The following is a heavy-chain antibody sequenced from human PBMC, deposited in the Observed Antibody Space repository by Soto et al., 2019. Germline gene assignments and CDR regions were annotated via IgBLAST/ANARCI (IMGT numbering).Heavy chain of an antibody. D-gene: IGHD3-9*01. CDR2: INHSGST. Sequence: PSETLSLTCAVYGGSFSGYYWSWIRQPPGKGLEWIGEINHSGSTNYNPSLKSRVTISVDTSKNQFSLKLSSVTAADTAVYYCERGGVLRYFDGFALWGQGTLVTGSS. J-gene: IGHJ5*02. CDR1: GGSFSGYY. CDR3: ERGGVLRYFDGFAL. V-gene: IGHV4-34*01.